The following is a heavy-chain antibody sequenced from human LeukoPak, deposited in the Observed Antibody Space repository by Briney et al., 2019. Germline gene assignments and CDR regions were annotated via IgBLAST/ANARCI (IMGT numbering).Heavy chain of an antibody. V-gene: IGHV4-30-4*01. CDR3: ARANRGQAGDY. Sequence: SETLSLTCTVSGGSINSGNYYWSWIRQPPGKGLEWIGYIYYSGSTYYNPSLKSRVTISVDASKNQFSLKLTSVTAADTAVYYCARANRGQAGDYWGQGTLVTVSS. J-gene: IGHJ4*02. CDR1: GGSINSGNYY. CDR2: IYYSGST. D-gene: IGHD7-27*01.